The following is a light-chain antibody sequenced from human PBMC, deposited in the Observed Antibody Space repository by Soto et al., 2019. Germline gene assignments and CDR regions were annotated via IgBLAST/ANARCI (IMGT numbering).Light chain of an antibody. CDR1: NSNIGKNT. CDR3: AAWDDSLNGHVV. J-gene: IGLJ2*01. V-gene: IGLV1-44*01. Sequence: QPVLTQPPSASGTPGQRLSISCSGSNSNIGKNTVNWYQQLPRTAPKLLIYSNNQRPSGVPDRFSGSKSGTAASLAISGLQSEDEADYYCAAWDDSLNGHVVFGGGTKVTVL. CDR2: SNN.